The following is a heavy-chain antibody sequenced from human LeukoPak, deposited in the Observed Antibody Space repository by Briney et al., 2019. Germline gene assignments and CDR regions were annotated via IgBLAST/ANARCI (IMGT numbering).Heavy chain of an antibody. D-gene: IGHD3-22*01. CDR2: IIPIFGTA. CDR3: ARAWGGDSSGYYQGGFDY. CDR1: GGTFSTYS. J-gene: IGHJ4*02. V-gene: IGHV1-69*05. Sequence: SVKVSCKASGGTFSTYSISWVRQAPGQGLEWMGRIIPIFGTANYAQKFHGRVTITTDESTNTAYMELSSLTSEDAAVYYCARAWGGDSSGYYQGGFDYWGQGTLVTVSS.